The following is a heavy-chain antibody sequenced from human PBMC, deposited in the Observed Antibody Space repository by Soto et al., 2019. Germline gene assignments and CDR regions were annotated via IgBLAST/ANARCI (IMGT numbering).Heavy chain of an antibody. CDR3: ARGGRHSDYYYYYGMDV. CDR1: GYTFTIYY. Sequence: ASVKVSCKAFGYTFTIYYIHWVRQAPGQGLEWMGVINASGGSPTYAQKFQDRVTMTRDTSTSTVYMELSSLRSEDTAVYYCARGGRHSDYYYYYGMDVWGQGTTVTVSS. D-gene: IGHD6-25*01. CDR2: INASGGSP. V-gene: IGHV1-46*01. J-gene: IGHJ6*02.